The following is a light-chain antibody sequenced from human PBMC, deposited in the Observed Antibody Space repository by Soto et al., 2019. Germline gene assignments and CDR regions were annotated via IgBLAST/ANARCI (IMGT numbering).Light chain of an antibody. J-gene: IGKJ2*01. V-gene: IGKV3D-20*01. CDR2: DAS. CDR3: QQYSNSPMYT. Sequence: EIVLTQSPATLSLSPGERATLSCGASQSVSSNNLAWYQQKPGLAPRLLIYDASSRATGIPDRFSGSGSGTDFTLTISRLEPEDFAVYYCQQYSNSPMYTFGQGTKLEIK. CDR1: QSVSSNN.